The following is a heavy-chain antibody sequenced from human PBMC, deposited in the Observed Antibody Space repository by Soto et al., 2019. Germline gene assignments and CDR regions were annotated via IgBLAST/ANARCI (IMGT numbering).Heavy chain of an antibody. J-gene: IGHJ6*02. Sequence: QVQLVQSGAEVKKPGSSVKVSCKAPGGTFSRYSITWVRQAPGHGLEWIGRIIPIFGIASYAQKFQGRVTITADDSKSTAYMELSSLRSDDTAVYYCAREDRDRETGLVPAAIDGMDVWGQGTTVTVSS. CDR1: GGTFSRYS. CDR3: AREDRDRETGLVPAAIDGMDV. CDR2: IIPIFGIA. V-gene: IGHV1-69*08. D-gene: IGHD2-2*01.